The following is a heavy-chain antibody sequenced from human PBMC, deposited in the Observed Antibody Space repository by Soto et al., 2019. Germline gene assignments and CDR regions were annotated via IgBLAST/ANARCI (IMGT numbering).Heavy chain of an antibody. J-gene: IGHJ6*02. CDR2: IDPSDSYT. V-gene: IGHV5-10-1*01. D-gene: IGHD2-21*01. Sequence: ISCNGSGYKMTIYWISWVRQIPGKGLEWMGRIDPSDSYTNYSPSFQGHVTISADKSISTAYLQWSSLKASDTAMYYCARHGDTAMHLCYYVGMDVLGQGYTVAV. CDR3: ARHGDTAMHLCYYVGMDV. CDR1: GYKMTIYW.